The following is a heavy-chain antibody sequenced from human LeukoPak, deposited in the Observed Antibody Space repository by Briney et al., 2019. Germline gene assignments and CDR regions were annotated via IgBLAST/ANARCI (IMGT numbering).Heavy chain of an antibody. CDR1: GGSISSGSYY. J-gene: IGHJ4*02. D-gene: IGHD6-13*01. CDR3: ARVGLAAAGMGRLPFDY. V-gene: IGHV4-61*02. Sequence: PSQTLSLTCTVSGGSISSGSYYWGWIRQPAGKGLEWIGRINISGSTNYNPSLKSRVTISLDTSKNQFSLKLSSVTVADTAVYFCARVGLAAAGMGRLPFDYWGQGTLVTVSS. CDR2: INISGST.